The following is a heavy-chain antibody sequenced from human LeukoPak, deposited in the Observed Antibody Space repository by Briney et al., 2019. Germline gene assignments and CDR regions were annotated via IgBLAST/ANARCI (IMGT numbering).Heavy chain of an antibody. CDR1: GFTFSSYA. CDR3: AREQPYTAGTIDY. V-gene: IGHV3-30-3*01. Sequence: GGSLRLSCAASGFTFSSYAMHWVRQAPGKGLEWVAVISYDGSNKYYADSVKGRFTISRDNSKNTLYLQMNSLRAEDTAVYYCAREQPYTAGTIDYWGQGTLVTVSS. J-gene: IGHJ4*02. CDR2: ISYDGSNK. D-gene: IGHD1/OR15-1a*01.